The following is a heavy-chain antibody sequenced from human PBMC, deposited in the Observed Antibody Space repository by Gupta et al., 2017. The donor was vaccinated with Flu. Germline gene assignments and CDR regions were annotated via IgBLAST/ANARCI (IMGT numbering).Heavy chain of an antibody. CDR1: GVSISTYY. CDR3: ATFDAFYKWNAYFEF. CDR2: VSYSGNT. V-gene: IGHV4-59*01. J-gene: IGHJ4*02. Sequence: QVQLQESGPGLVKPSETLSLTCTVSGVSISTYYWSWIRQPPGKGLEWIGYVSYSGNTDYIPSLMSRVTISLDTSKNQFSMKLTSVTAADTAVYYCATFDAFYKWNAYFEFWGQGTPVTVSS. D-gene: IGHD1-20*01.